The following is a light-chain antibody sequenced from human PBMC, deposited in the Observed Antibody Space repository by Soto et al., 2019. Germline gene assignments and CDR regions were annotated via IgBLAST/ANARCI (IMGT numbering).Light chain of an antibody. V-gene: IGKV3-20*01. CDR2: GAS. Sequence: EIVLTQSPGTLSLSPGERATLSCRASQSVSSSYLAWNQQKPGQAPRLLIYGASSRATGIPDRFSGSGSGTDFTLTISRLEPEDFAVYYWQQYGSLPYTFGQGTKLEIK. J-gene: IGKJ2*01. CDR3: QQYGSLPYT. CDR1: QSVSSSY.